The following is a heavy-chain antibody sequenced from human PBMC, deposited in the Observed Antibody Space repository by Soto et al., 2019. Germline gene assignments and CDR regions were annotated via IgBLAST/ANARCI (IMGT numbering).Heavy chain of an antibody. CDR3: ARDPDSNYEGYMDV. V-gene: IGHV1-18*01. CDR1: GYTFTSYG. D-gene: IGHD4-4*01. CDR2: ISAYNGNT. Sequence: ASVKVSCKASGYTFTSYGISWVRQAPGQGLEWMGWISAYNGNTNYAQKLQGRVNMTTDTSTSTAYMELRSLRSDDTAVYYCARDPDSNYEGYMDVWGKGTTVTVSS. J-gene: IGHJ6*03.